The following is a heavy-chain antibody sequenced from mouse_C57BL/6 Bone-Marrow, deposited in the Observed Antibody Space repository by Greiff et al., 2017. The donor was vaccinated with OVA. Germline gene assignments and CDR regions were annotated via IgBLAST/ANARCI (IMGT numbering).Heavy chain of an antibody. Sequence: QVQLQQSGAELVRPGTSVKMSCKASGYTFTNYWIGWAKQRPGHGLEWIGDIYPGGGYTNYNEKFKGKATLTADKSSSTAYMQFSRLTSEDSAIYYGARSDSYGYDYFDYWGQGTTLTVSS. D-gene: IGHD2-2*01. CDR3: ARSDSYGYDYFDY. V-gene: IGHV1-63*01. J-gene: IGHJ2*01. CDR1: GYTFTNYW. CDR2: IYPGGGYT.